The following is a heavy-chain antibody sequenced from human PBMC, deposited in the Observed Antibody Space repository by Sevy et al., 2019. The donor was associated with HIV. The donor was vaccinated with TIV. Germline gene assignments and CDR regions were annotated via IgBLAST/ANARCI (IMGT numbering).Heavy chain of an antibody. CDR1: GGTFSSYA. D-gene: IGHD6-19*01. CDR2: IIPIFGTA. Sequence: ASVKVSCKASGGTFSSYAISWVRQAPGQGLEWMGGIIPIFGTANYAQKFQGRVTITADESTSTAYVELSSLRSEDTAVYYCARVTLASSGWYSNYYGMDVWGQGTTVTVSS. J-gene: IGHJ6*02. CDR3: ARVTLASSGWYSNYYGMDV. V-gene: IGHV1-69*13.